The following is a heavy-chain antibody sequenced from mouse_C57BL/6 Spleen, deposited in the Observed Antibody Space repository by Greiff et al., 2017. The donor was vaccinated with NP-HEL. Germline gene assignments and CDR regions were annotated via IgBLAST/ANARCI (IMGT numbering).Heavy chain of an antibody. CDR3: ARGITTVVADWYFDV. CDR2: IYPRSGNT. V-gene: IGHV1-81*01. Sequence: VQLQQSGAELARPGASVKLSCKASGYTFTSYGISWVKQRTGQGLEWIGEIYPRSGNTYYNEKFKGKATLTADKSSSTAYMELRSLTSEDSAVYFCARGITTVVADWYFDVWGTGTTVTVSS. CDR1: GYTFTSYG. J-gene: IGHJ1*03. D-gene: IGHD1-1*01.